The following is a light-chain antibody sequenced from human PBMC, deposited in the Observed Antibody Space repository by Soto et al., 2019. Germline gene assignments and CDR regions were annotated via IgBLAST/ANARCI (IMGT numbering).Light chain of an antibody. CDR3: QSYDSSLSGSYV. V-gene: IGLV1-40*01. J-gene: IGLJ1*01. CDR1: SSNIGAGYD. CDR2: SNN. Sequence: QSVLTQPPSVSGAPGQRVTISCTGSSSNIGAGYDVHWYQRLPGTAPKVLIYSNNNRPSGAPDRFSGSKSGTSASLAITGLQAEDEADYCCQSYDSSLSGSYVFGTGTKVTVL.